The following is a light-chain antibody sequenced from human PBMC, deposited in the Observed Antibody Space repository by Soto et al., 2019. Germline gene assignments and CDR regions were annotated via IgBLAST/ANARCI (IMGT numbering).Light chain of an antibody. Sequence: EIAMTQSPATLSVSLGERATRACRASQSVSSNLAWYQQKPGQAPRLLIFGASTRATGIPARFSGSGSGTEFTLTISSLQSEDFAVYHCQHYHALPLTFGGGTKVEIK. V-gene: IGKV3-15*01. CDR2: GAS. J-gene: IGKJ4*01. CDR3: QHYHALPLT. CDR1: QSVSSN.